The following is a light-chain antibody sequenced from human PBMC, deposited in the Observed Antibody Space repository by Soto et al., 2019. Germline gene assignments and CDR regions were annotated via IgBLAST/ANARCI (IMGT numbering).Light chain of an antibody. CDR2: EVS. CDR1: SSDVGSYNL. CDR3: CSHAGSSTFYV. Sequence: QSVLTQPASVSGSPGQSITISCTGTSSDVGSYNLVSWYQQHPGKAPKLMIYEVSKRPSGVSNRFSGSKSGNTASLTISGLQAEDEADYYCCSHAGSSTFYVFGPGTKLTVL. V-gene: IGLV2-23*02. J-gene: IGLJ1*01.